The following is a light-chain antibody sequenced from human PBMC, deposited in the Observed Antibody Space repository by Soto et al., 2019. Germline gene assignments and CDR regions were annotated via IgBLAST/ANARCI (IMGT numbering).Light chain of an antibody. Sequence: QSSLTQPAPVSGSPGQSITISCTGTSSDVGDYNYVSWYQHHPGKAPKLIIYEVRNRPSGVPNRFSGAKSGNTASLTISGLQAEDEADYYCSSYRTGSAFYVFGSGTKVTVL. V-gene: IGLV2-14*01. J-gene: IGLJ1*01. CDR1: SSDVGDYNY. CDR3: SSYRTGSAFYV. CDR2: EVR.